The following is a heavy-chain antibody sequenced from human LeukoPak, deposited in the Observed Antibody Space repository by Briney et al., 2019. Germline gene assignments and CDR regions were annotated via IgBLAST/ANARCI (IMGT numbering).Heavy chain of an antibody. V-gene: IGHV3-7*01. Sequence: GGSLRLSCAASGFTFSSYWMSWVRQAPGKGLEWVANIKQDGSEKYYVDSVKGRFTISRDNAKNSLYLQMNSLRAEDTAVYYCAKDPLRDYYDTVPSYYFDYWGQGTLVTVSS. CDR2: IKQDGSEK. CDR3: AKDPLRDYYDTVPSYYFDY. D-gene: IGHD3-22*01. J-gene: IGHJ4*02. CDR1: GFTFSSYW.